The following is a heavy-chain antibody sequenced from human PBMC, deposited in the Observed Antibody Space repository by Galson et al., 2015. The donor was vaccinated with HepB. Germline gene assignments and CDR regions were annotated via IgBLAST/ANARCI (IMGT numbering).Heavy chain of an antibody. CDR1: GDTFNNYY. D-gene: IGHD4-17*01. V-gene: IGHV1-46*02. J-gene: IGHJ4*02. CDR2: INPSGSPT. Sequence: SVKVSCKASGDTFNNYYIHWVRQAPGQGLEWMGIINPSGSPTIYAQKFQDRVIMTRDTSTSTVHMELSSLRSEDTAVYYCARGGGVTSWYFDYWGQGTLVTVSS. CDR3: ARGGGVTSWYFDY.